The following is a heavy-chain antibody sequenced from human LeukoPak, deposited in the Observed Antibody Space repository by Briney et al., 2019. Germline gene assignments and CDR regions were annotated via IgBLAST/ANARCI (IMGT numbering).Heavy chain of an antibody. Sequence: GGSLRLSCAASGFTFSSYAMSWVRQAPGKGLEWVSAISGSGGSTYYADSVKGRFTISRDNSKNTLYLQMNSLRAEDTAVYYCAREGEYSSSWYWLDYWGQGTLVTVSS. CDR2: ISGSGGST. J-gene: IGHJ4*02. CDR1: GFTFSSYA. CDR3: AREGEYSSSWYWLDY. D-gene: IGHD6-13*01. V-gene: IGHV3-23*01.